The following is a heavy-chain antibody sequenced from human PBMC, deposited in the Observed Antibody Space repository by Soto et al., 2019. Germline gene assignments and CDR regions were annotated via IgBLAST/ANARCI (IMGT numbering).Heavy chain of an antibody. J-gene: IGHJ6*02. CDR3: ARYTGFRFGVVIHYYYYGMDV. V-gene: IGHV1-18*01. CDR2: ISAYNGNT. Sequence: ASVKVSCKASGYTFTSYGISWVRQAPGQGLEWMGWISAYNGNTNYAQKLQGRVTMTTDTSTSTAYMELTSLRSDDTAVYYCARYTGFRFGVVIHYYYYGMDVWGQGTTVTVSS. CDR1: GYTFTSYG. D-gene: IGHD3-3*01.